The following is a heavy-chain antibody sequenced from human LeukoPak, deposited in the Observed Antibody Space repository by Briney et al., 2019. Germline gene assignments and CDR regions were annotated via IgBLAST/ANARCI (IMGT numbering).Heavy chain of an antibody. Sequence: ASVKVSCKASGYTFTGYYMHWVRQAPGQGLEWMGRINPNSGGTNYAQKFQGRVTMTRDTSISTAYMKLSRLRSDDTAVYYCATLNHDSSGYYFDYWGQGTLVTVSS. J-gene: IGHJ4*02. CDR2: INPNSGGT. D-gene: IGHD3-22*01. CDR3: ATLNHDSSGYYFDY. CDR1: GYTFTGYY. V-gene: IGHV1-2*06.